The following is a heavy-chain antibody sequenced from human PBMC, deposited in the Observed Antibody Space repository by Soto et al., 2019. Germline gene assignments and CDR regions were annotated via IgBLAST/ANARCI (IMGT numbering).Heavy chain of an antibody. CDR1: GFTFSSYA. D-gene: IGHD1-26*01. V-gene: IGHV3-23*01. CDR2: ISGSGGST. J-gene: IGHJ4*02. Sequence: AXGSLRLSCAASGFTFSSYAMSWVRQAPGKGLEWVSAISGSGGSTYYADSVKGRFTISRDNSKNTLYLQMNSLRAEDTAVYYCAKDYSGSYYYDYWGQGTLVTVSS. CDR3: AKDYSGSYYYDY.